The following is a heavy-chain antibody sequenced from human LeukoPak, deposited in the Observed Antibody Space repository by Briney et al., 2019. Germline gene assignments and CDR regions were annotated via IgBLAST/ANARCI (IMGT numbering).Heavy chain of an antibody. CDR2: IYYSGGT. CDR1: GGSISSSSYY. D-gene: IGHD2-2*02. J-gene: IGHJ4*02. V-gene: IGHV4-39*01. Sequence: SETLSLTCTVSGGSISSSSYYWGWIRQPPGKGLEWIGSIYYSGGTYYNPSLKSRVTISVDTSKNQFSLKLSSVTAADTAVYYCARLYFRQDIVVVPAAIVQDYWGQGTLVTVSS. CDR3: ARLYFRQDIVVVPAAIVQDY.